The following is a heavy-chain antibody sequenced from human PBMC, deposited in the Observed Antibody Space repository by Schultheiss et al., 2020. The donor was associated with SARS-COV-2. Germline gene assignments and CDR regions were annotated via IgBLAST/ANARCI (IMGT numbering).Heavy chain of an antibody. J-gene: IGHJ5*02. D-gene: IGHD3-22*01. CDR2: ISGSGGST. CDR3: AKDRNYYDSSGYYSNWFDP. V-gene: IGHV3-23*01. CDR1: GFTFSNAW. Sequence: GESLKISCAASGFTFSNAWMNWVRQAPGKGLEWVSAISGSGGSTYYADSVKGRFTISRDNSKNTLYLQMNSLRAEDTAVYYCAKDRNYYDSSGYYSNWFDPWGQGTLVTVSS.